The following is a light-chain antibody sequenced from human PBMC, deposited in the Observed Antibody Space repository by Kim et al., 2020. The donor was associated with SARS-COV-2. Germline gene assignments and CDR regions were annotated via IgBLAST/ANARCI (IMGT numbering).Light chain of an antibody. CDR2: AAS. CDR3: LQHNGSPPT. CDR1: QGIGNS. J-gene: IGKJ1*01. Sequence: ASGGDRVTITCRASQGIGNSLGWYQQIPGKAPKRLIYAASTLQSGAPSRFSGSGSGTEFTLTISSLQPEDSATYYCLQHNGSPPTFGQGTKVDVK. V-gene: IGKV1-17*01.